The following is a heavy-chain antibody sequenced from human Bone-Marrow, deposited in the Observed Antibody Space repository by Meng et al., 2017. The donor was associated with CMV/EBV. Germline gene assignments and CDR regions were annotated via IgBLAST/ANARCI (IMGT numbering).Heavy chain of an antibody. J-gene: IGHJ6*02. CDR2: ISGSGGST. Sequence: GESLKISCAASGFTFSSYAMSWVRQAPGKGLEWVSAISGSGGSTYYADSVKGRFTISRDNSKNTLYLQMNSLRAEDTAVYYCAKEVKSITMVRGVTPRYYYGMDVWGQGTTVTGAS. CDR3: AKEVKSITMVRGVTPRYYYGMDV. D-gene: IGHD3-10*01. CDR1: GFTFSSYA. V-gene: IGHV3-23*01.